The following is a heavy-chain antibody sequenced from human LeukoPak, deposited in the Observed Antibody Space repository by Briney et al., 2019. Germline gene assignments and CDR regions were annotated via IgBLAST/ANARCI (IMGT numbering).Heavy chain of an antibody. Sequence: SETLSLTCAVYGGSFSGYYWSWLRQPPGKGLEWIGEINHSGSTNYNPSLKSRVTISVDTSKNQFSLKLSSVTAADTAVYYCARVQMVRGVIYWGQGTLVTVSS. CDR1: GGSFSGYY. J-gene: IGHJ4*02. CDR3: ARVQMVRGVIY. D-gene: IGHD3-10*01. CDR2: INHSGST. V-gene: IGHV4-34*01.